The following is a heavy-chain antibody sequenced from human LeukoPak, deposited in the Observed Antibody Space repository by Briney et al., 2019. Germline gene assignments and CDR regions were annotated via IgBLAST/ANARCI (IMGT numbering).Heavy chain of an antibody. V-gene: IGHV3-20*04. CDR2: INWNGGKT. CDR1: GFTFRNYS. D-gene: IGHD2-15*01. J-gene: IGHJ4*02. CDR3: ARGQGYSAY. Sequence: GGSLRLSCAASGFTFRNYSMNWVRQAPGKGLEWVSGINWNGGKTGYADSVKGRFTISRDNAKNSLYLQMTSVRAEDTALYYCARGQGYSAYWGQGTLVAVSS.